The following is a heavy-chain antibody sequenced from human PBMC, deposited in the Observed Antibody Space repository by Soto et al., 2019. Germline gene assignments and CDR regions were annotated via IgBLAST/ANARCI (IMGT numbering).Heavy chain of an antibody. D-gene: IGHD6-19*01. CDR2: INPSDGTT. CDR1: GYMFTSYF. V-gene: IGHV1-46*01. Sequence: QGHLVQSGAEVKRPGASVRVSCESSGYMFTSYFIHWVRQAPGQGLECVGVINPSDGTTTYAQKFQARITMTRATSTTTVDMELSSLRSEDTAVYYCARDKDSSARPRAEFDYWGQGTLITVSS. CDR3: ARDKDSSARPRAEFDY. J-gene: IGHJ4*02.